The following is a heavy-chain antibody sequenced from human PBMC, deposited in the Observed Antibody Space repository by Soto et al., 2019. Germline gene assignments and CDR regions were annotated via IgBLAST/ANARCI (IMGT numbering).Heavy chain of an antibody. D-gene: IGHD5-12*01. J-gene: IGHJ4*01. CDR2: IYHNGST. Sequence: RSLTCAVSGSSISSGGYSLRWILQRQEKGLESIGYIYHNGSTYYNPSLKSRVIISVDRSKNESSLKLRSVIAADMAVYYCARASCGLLAYWGHGTLVTVSS. CDR1: GSSISSGGYS. V-gene: IGHV4-30-2*01. CDR3: ARASCGLLAY.